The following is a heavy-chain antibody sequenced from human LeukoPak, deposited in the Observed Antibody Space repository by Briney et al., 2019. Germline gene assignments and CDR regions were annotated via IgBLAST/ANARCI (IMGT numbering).Heavy chain of an antibody. CDR3: ATFAGVVPGGLLL. CDR1: GFTSSAVW. V-gene: IGHV3-7*01. D-gene: IGHD2-2*01. CDR2: IKIDESDK. J-gene: IGHJ6*04. Sequence: GGSLRLSCVASGFTSSAVWTSWVRRPPGKGLEWVANIKIDESDKEYVDCVKCRFRILRDNAKNSVYLQMNSLRAEDTAVYYCATFAGVVPGGLLLWGKGTTVIVSS.